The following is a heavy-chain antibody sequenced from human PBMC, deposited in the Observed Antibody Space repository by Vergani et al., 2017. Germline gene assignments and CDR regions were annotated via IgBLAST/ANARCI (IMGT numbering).Heavy chain of an antibody. CDR2: IYSGGSST. D-gene: IGHD5-18*01. V-gene: IGHV3-23*03. CDR1: GFTFSSYA. Sequence: EVQLLESGGGLVQPGGSLRLSCAASGFTFSSYAMSWVRQAPGKGLEWVSVIYSGGSSTYYADSVKGRFTISRDNSKNTLSLQMNSLRAEDTAVYYCAKVGYSYGEPVDYWGQGTLVTVSS. CDR3: AKVGYSYGEPVDY. J-gene: IGHJ4*02.